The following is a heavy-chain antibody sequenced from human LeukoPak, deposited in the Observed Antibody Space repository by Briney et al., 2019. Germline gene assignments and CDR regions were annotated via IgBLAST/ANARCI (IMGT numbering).Heavy chain of an antibody. D-gene: IGHD6-13*01. V-gene: IGHV3-30-3*02. J-gene: IGHJ4*02. CDR3: AKRGYSSSWNFDS. CDR1: GFTFSSYA. Sequence: GGSLRLSCAASGFTFSSYAMHWVRQAPGKGLEWVAVISYDGSNKYYADSVKGRFTISRDNSKNTVSLQMNSLRAEDTAVYYCAKRGYSSSWNFDSWGQGTLVTVSS. CDR2: ISYDGSNK.